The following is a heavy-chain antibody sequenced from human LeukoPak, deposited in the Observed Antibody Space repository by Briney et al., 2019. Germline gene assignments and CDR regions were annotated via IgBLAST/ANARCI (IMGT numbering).Heavy chain of an antibody. CDR1: GGSISSGDYY. CDR3: ARPYYYDSRIDP. Sequence: SETLSLTCTVSGGSISSGDYYWSWIRQPPGKGLEWFAYMYYSGSTYYNPSLKSRVTMSADTSKNQLSLKLSSVTAADTAVYHCARPYYYDSRIDPWGQGILVTVSS. D-gene: IGHD3-22*01. CDR2: MYYSGST. V-gene: IGHV4-30-4*01. J-gene: IGHJ5*02.